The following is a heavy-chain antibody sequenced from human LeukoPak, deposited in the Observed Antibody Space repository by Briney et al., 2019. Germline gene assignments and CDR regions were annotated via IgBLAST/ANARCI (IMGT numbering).Heavy chain of an antibody. V-gene: IGHV4-34*01. D-gene: IGHD3-3*01. J-gene: IGHJ4*02. CDR3: ARLSGYYYFDY. CDR2: ISHSGST. Sequence: SETLSLTCAVYGGSFSGYYWSWIRQPPGKGLEWIGEISHSGSTNCNPSLKSRVTISVDTSKNQFSLKLSSVTAADTAVYYCARLSGYYYFDYWGQGTLVTASS. CDR1: GGSFSGYY.